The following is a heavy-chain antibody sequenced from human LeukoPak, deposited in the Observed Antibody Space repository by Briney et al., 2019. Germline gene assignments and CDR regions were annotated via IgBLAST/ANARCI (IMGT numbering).Heavy chain of an antibody. CDR1: GGSISSSNYY. CDR2: IYTSGTT. Sequence: PSQTLSLTCTVSGGSISSSNYYWSWIRQPAGKGLEWIGRIYTSGTTNYNPSLKSRVTISIDTSKNQFSLKLSSVTAADTAVYYCARGLWFGDENPPYFDYWGQGTLVTVSS. D-gene: IGHD3-10*01. V-gene: IGHV4-61*02. J-gene: IGHJ4*02. CDR3: ARGLWFGDENPPYFDY.